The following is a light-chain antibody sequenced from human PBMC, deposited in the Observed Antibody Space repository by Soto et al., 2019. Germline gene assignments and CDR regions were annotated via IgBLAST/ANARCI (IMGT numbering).Light chain of an antibody. CDR2: EVS. Sequence: QSVLTQPAYVSGSPGQSITISCTGTSSDVGGYNYVSCYQQHPGKAPKLMIYEVSNRPSGVSNRFSGSKSGNTASLTISGLQAEDEADYYCSSYTSSSTRVFGTGTKLTVL. CDR1: SSDVGGYNY. J-gene: IGLJ1*01. V-gene: IGLV2-14*01. CDR3: SSYTSSSTRV.